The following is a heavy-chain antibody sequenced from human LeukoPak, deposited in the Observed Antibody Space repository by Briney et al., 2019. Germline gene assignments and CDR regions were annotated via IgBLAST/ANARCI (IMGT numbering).Heavy chain of an antibody. CDR1: GASIRSFY. CDR3: VRGRGGSLWSGYYRLFDF. D-gene: IGHD3-3*01. CDR2: IHDTEKS. J-gene: IGHJ5*01. Sequence: SETLSLTCTVSGASIRSFYWSWIRLSPGRGLEWVGSIHDTEKSNYNPSLNSQVTISLAATKDQISLELNSVTAADTAVYYCVRGRGGSLWSGYYRLFDFWGQGTLVTVSS. V-gene: IGHV4-59*01.